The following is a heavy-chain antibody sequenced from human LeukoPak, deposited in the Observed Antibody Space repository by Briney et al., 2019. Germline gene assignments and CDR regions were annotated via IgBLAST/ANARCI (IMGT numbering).Heavy chain of an antibody. CDR1: GYTFTGYY. Sequence: ASVKVSCKASGYTFTGYYMHWVRQAPGQGLDGMGWINPNSGGTNYAQKFQGRVTMTRDTSISTDYMELSRLRSDDTAVYYCAREESTVMDYWGQGTLVTVSS. D-gene: IGHD4-17*01. V-gene: IGHV1-2*02. CDR2: INPNSGGT. CDR3: AREESTVMDY. J-gene: IGHJ4*02.